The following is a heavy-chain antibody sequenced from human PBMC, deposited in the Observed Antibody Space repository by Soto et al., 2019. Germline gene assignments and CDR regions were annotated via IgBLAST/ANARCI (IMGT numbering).Heavy chain of an antibody. D-gene: IGHD3-10*01. CDR2: MNPNSGNT. CDR1: GYTFTSYD. J-gene: IGHJ4*02. V-gene: IGHV1-8*01. CDR3: PRGRRTVRGVIITGPFCY. Sequence: QVQLVQSGAEVKKPGASVKVSCKASGYTFTSYDINWVRQATGQGLEWMGWMNPNSGNTGYAQKFQGRVTMTSNTATSTAYVELSSLRSSDTAVYYCPRGRRTVRGVIITGPFCYWGQGTLVTVSS.